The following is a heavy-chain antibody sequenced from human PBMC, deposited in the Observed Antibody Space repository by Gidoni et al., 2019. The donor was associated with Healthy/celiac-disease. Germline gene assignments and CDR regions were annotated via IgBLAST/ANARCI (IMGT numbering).Heavy chain of an antibody. Sequence: QVQLVESGGGVVQPGRSLRLSCAASGFTFSSYGMHWVRQAPGKGLEWVAVISYDGSNKYYADSVKGRFTISRDNSKNTLYLQMNSLRAEDTAVYYCAKALKGFGELLLGYGMDVWGQGTTVTVSS. CDR1: GFTFSSYG. J-gene: IGHJ6*02. V-gene: IGHV3-30*18. D-gene: IGHD3-10*01. CDR3: AKALKGFGELLLGYGMDV. CDR2: ISYDGSNK.